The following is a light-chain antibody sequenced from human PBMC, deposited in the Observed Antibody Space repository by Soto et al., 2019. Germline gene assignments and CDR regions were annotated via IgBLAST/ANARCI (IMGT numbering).Light chain of an antibody. J-gene: IGKJ1*01. CDR3: QQYGSSPRT. CDR1: QSVSSSS. Sequence: EIVLTQSPGTLSLSPGDRATLSCRASQSVSSSSLAWYQQKPGQAPRLLIYVASIRATGIPDRFSGSGSGTAFTLTINRLEPEDFAVYYCQQYGSSPRTFGQGTKVEIK. V-gene: IGKV3-20*01. CDR2: VAS.